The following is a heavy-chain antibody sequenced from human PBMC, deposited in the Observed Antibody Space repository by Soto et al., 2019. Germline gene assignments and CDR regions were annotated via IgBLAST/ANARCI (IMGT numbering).Heavy chain of an antibody. J-gene: IGHJ3*02. V-gene: IGHV3-23*01. D-gene: IGHD6-19*01. CDR3: AKDVVPISSGWPDAFDI. CDR2: ISGSGGST. CDR1: GFTFSSYA. Sequence: GGSLRLSCAASGFTFSSYAMSWVRQAPGKGLEWVSAISGSGGSTYYADSVKGRFTISRDNSKNTLYLQMNSLRAEDTAVYYCAKDVVPISSGWPDAFDIWGQGTMVTVSS.